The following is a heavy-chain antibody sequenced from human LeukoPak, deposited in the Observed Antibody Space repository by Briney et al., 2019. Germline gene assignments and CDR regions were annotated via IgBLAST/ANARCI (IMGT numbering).Heavy chain of an antibody. V-gene: IGHV3-74*01. CDR3: ARGTSGYSSSWLDY. J-gene: IGHJ4*02. CDR1: GFTFSSIW. Sequence: GGSLRLSCAASGFTFSSIWMHWVRQAPGKGLVWVSRINSDGISTSYADSVKGRFTISRDNAKNTLYLQMNSLRAEDTAAYYCARGTSGYSSSWLDYWGQGTLVTVSS. D-gene: IGHD6-13*01. CDR2: INSDGIST.